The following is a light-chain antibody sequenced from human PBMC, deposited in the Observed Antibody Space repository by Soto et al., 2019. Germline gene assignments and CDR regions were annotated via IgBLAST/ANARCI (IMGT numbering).Light chain of an antibody. J-gene: IGLJ1*01. CDR3: SSYTSSSSLLYV. V-gene: IGLV2-14*01. CDR1: SSDVGGYNY. CDR2: DVS. Sequence: QSALTQPASVSGSPGQSITISCTGTSSDVGGYNYVSWYQQHPGKAPKLMIYDVSNRPSGVSNRFSGSKSGNTASLSISGLQAEDESYYYCSSYTSSSSLLYVFGTGTNVTVL.